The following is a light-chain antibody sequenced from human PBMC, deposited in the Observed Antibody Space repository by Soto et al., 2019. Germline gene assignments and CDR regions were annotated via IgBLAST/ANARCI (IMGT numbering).Light chain of an antibody. CDR2: DVY. V-gene: IGLV2-14*01. Sequence: QSVLTQPASVSGSPGQSITISCTGTSSDVGGFNYVSWYQQHPGKAPKLLIFDVYSRPSGVSNRFSASKSANTASLTISGLQSEDEADYYCSSYTNSRKVFGTGTKVTVL. J-gene: IGLJ1*01. CDR3: SSYTNSRKV. CDR1: SSDVGGFNY.